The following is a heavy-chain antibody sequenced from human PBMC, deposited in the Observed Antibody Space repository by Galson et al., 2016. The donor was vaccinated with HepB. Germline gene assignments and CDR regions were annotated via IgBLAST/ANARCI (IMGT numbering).Heavy chain of an antibody. Sequence: QSGAEVKKPGESLKISCKGSGYSFTNYWIGWVRQMPGKGLEWMGIIYPDDSDTKYSPSFQGQVTISADKSISTAYLQWSSLQASDIGMYYCARYGSYSGKFDYWGQGTLVSVSS. CDR2: IYPDDSDT. CDR1: GYSFTNYW. J-gene: IGHJ4*02. D-gene: IGHD1-26*01. CDR3: ARYGSYSGKFDY. V-gene: IGHV5-51*01.